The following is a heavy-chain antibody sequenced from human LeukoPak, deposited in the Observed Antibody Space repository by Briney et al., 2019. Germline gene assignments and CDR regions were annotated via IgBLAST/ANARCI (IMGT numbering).Heavy chain of an antibody. CDR1: GFTFSSYA. Sequence: PGGSLRLSCAASGFTFSSYAMSWVCQAPGKGLEWVSAISGSGGSTYYADSVKGRFTISRDNSKNTLYLQMNSLRAEDTAVYYCAKDSSSWYDLSNFDYWGQGTLVTVSS. V-gene: IGHV3-23*01. J-gene: IGHJ4*02. CDR3: AKDSSSWYDLSNFDY. CDR2: ISGSGGST. D-gene: IGHD6-13*01.